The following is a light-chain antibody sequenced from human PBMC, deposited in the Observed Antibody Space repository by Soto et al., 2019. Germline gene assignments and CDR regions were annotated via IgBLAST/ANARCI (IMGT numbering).Light chain of an antibody. J-gene: IGKJ4*01. Sequence: EIVLTQSPGTLSLSPGERATLSCRASQSVSSSYLAWYQQKPGQAPRLLIYGASSRATGIPDRFSGSGSGTDITLTISRLEHEDFYVYCRHEHDSSPLAFGGATNVEIQ. V-gene: IGKV3-20*01. CDR1: QSVSSSY. CDR3: HEHDSSPLA. CDR2: GAS.